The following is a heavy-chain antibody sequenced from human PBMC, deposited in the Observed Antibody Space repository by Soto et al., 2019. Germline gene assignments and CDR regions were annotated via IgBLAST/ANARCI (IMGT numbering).Heavy chain of an antibody. CDR3: ERGGPVAGQTSSEGDHPFDF. CDR2: INPNSGCT. Sequence: AAVTVSCKTSGYTFSDHYTHWVRQAPGQGLEWMGWINPNSGCTGYAEKFQGRITMTRDTTISTDYMGLNRMNSDDADVYYCERGGPVAGQTSSEGDHPFDFWGQGTLVTVSS. D-gene: IGHD6-19*01. V-gene: IGHV1-2*02. J-gene: IGHJ4*02. CDR1: GYTFSDHY.